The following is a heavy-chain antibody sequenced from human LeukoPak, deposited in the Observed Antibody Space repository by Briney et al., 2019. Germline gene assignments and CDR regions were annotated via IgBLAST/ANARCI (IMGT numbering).Heavy chain of an antibody. CDR3: ASSIFAAAGSYYYYGMDV. V-gene: IGHV3-21*01. CDR2: ISSSSSYI. CDR1: GFTFSSYS. J-gene: IGHJ6*04. Sequence: GGSLRLSCAASGFTFSSYSMNWVRQAPGKGLEWVSSISSSSSYIYYADSVKGRFTISRDNAKNSLYLQMNSLRAEDTAVYYCASSIFAAAGSYYYYGMDVWGKGTTVTVSS. D-gene: IGHD6-13*01.